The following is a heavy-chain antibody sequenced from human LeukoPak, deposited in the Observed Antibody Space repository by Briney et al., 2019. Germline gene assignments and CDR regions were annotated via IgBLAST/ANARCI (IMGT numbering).Heavy chain of an antibody. V-gene: IGHV3-30*04. D-gene: IGHD2-21*01. J-gene: IGHJ3*02. Sequence: GRSLRLSCAASGFTFSSYAMHWVRQAPGKGLEWVAVISYDGSNKYYADSVKGRFTISRDNSKNTLYLQMNSLRAEDTAVYYCARVSIFDAFDIWGQGTMVTVSS. CDR2: ISYDGSNK. CDR3: ARVSIFDAFDI. CDR1: GFTFSSYA.